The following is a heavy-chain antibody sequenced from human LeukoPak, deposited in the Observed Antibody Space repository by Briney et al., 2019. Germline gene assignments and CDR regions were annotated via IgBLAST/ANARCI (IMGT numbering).Heavy chain of an antibody. Sequence: GSLRLSCAASGFTFSSYAMSWVRQPPGKGLEWIGEINHSGSTNYNPSLKSRVTISVDTSKNQFSLKLSSVTAADTAVYYCASCAYCSSTSCSCYFDYWGQGTLVTVSS. CDR1: GFTFSSYA. J-gene: IGHJ4*02. D-gene: IGHD2-2*01. CDR2: INHSGST. V-gene: IGHV4-34*01. CDR3: ASCAYCSSTSCSCYFDY.